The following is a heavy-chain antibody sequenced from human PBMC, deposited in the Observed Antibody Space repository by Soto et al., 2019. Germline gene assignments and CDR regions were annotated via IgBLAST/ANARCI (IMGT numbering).Heavy chain of an antibody. CDR3: ARDRDSSGYYWYDAFDI. J-gene: IGHJ3*02. Sequence: GGSLRLSCAASGFTFSSYSMNWVRQAPGKGLEWVSYISSSSSTIYYADSVKGRFTISRDNAKNSLYLQMNSLRAEDTALYYCARDRDSSGYYWYDAFDIWGQGTMVTVSS. CDR2: ISSSSSTI. D-gene: IGHD3-22*01. V-gene: IGHV3-48*04. CDR1: GFTFSSYS.